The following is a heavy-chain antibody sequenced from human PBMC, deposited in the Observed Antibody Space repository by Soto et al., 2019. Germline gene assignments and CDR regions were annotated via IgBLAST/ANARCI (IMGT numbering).Heavy chain of an antibody. CDR3: AREASLGYSSSWSNYYMDV. J-gene: IGHJ6*03. D-gene: IGHD6-13*01. CDR2: IWYDGSNK. CDR1: GFTFSSYG. V-gene: IGHV3-33*01. Sequence: GGSLRLSCAASGFTFSSYGMHWVRQAPGKGLEWVAVIWYDGSNKYYADSVKGRFTIPRDNSKNTLYLQMNSLRAEDTAVYYCAREASLGYSSSWSNYYMDVWGKGTTVTVSS.